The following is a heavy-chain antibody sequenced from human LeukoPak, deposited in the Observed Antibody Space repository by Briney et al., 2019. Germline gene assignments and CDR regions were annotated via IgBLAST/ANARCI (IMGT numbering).Heavy chain of an antibody. J-gene: IGHJ4*02. V-gene: IGHV3-30*18. CDR1: GFTFSSYG. Sequence: GGSLRLSCAASGFTFSSYGMHWVRQAPGKGLEWVAVISYDGSNKYYADSVKGRFTISRDNSKNTLYLQMNSLRAEDTAVYYCAKDGQCYYDSSGYHPPDYWGQGTLVTVSS. CDR2: ISYDGSNK. CDR3: AKDGQCYYDSSGYHPPDY. D-gene: IGHD3-22*01.